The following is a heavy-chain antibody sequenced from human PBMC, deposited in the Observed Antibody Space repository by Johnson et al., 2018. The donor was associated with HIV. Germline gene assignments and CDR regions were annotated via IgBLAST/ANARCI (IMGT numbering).Heavy chain of an antibody. D-gene: IGHD4-23*01. V-gene: IGHV3-30*19. Sequence: QVQLVESGGGVVQPGRSLRLSCAASGFTFSSYGMHWVRQAPGKGLEWVAVISYDGSTKYYADSVKGRFTISRDNSKNTLYLQMNSLRAEDTAVYYCARDGGETVVGSGAFDIWGQGTMVTVSS. J-gene: IGHJ3*02. CDR3: ARDGGETVVGSGAFDI. CDR1: GFTFSSYG. CDR2: ISYDGSTK.